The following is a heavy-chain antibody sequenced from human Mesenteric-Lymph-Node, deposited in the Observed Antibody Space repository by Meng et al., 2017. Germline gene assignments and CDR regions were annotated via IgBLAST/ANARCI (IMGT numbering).Heavy chain of an antibody. CDR1: GGSFSGYY. J-gene: IGHJ4*02. CDR3: ARYHLTFDY. Sequence: QVQLQQWGAGLLKPSEPLSLTCAVSGGSFSGYYWSCIRQPPGKGLEWIGEINHSGRTNYNPSLKSRVTISVDTSKNQFSLKVRSVTAADTAVYYCARYHLTFDYWGQGTLVTVSS. CDR2: INHSGRT. D-gene: IGHD2-21*02. V-gene: IGHV4-34*01.